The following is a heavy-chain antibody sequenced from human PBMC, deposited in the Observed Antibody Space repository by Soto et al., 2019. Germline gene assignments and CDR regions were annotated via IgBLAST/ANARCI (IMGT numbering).Heavy chain of an antibody. V-gene: IGHV3-21*01. Sequence: WGALIVACVASGFDFYYYNMNWVGQAPGRGLEWVSSISGTGIDIHFADSVKGRFVISRDNAKTSLYLQMNSLRPEDTAVYYCARERVVNYTHYYFDYWGQGTLVTVSS. CDR2: ISGTGIDI. J-gene: IGHJ4*01. CDR3: ARERVVNYTHYYFDY. CDR1: GFDFYYYN. D-gene: IGHD3-16*02.